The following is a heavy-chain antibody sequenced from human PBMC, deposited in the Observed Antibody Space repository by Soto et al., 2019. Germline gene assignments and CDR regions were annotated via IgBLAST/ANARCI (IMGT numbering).Heavy chain of an antibody. V-gene: IGHV1-8*01. J-gene: IGHJ4*02. CDR2: MNPNSGNT. Sequence: KVSCKASGYTFTSYDINWVRQATGQGLEWMGWMNPNSGNTGYAQKFQGRVTMTRNTSISTAYMELSSLRPEDTAVYYCARGLKKQKPGNDYWGQGTLVTVSS. D-gene: IGHD6-13*01. CDR3: ARGLKKQKPGNDY. CDR1: GYTFTSYD.